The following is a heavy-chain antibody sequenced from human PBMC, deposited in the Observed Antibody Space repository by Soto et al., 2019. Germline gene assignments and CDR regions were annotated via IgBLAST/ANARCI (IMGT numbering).Heavy chain of an antibody. CDR1: GGSFSGYY. Sequence: SETLSLTCAVYGGSFSGYYWSWIRQPPGKGLEWIGEINHSGSTNYNPSLKSRVTISVDTSKNQFSLKLSSVTAADTAVYYCARMGPPFFDYWGQGTLVTVSS. J-gene: IGHJ4*02. CDR2: INHSGST. D-gene: IGHD3-16*01. CDR3: ARMGPPFFDY. V-gene: IGHV4-34*01.